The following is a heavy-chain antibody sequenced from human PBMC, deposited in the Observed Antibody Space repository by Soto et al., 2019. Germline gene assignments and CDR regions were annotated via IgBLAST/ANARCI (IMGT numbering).Heavy chain of an antibody. D-gene: IGHD4-17*01. CDR1: GYTFTSYG. J-gene: IGHJ4*02. CDR3: ASTVTTGQYDY. Sequence: ASVKVSCKASGYTFTSYGISWVRQAPGQGLEWMGIISPSGGSTSYAQKFQGRVTMTRDTSTSTVYMELSSLRSEDTAVYYCASTVTTGQYDYWGQGTLVTVSS. CDR2: ISPSGGST. V-gene: IGHV1-46*03.